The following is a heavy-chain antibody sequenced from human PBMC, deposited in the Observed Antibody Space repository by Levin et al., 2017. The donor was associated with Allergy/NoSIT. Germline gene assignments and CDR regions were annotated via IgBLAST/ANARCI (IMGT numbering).Heavy chain of an antibody. D-gene: IGHD7-27*01. V-gene: IGHV3-23*01. Sequence: PGESLKISCAASGFTFSSYAMSWVRQAPGKGLEWVSAISGSGGSTYYADSVKGRFTISRDNSKNTLYLQMNSLRAEDTAVYYCANLETGDRGDYWGQGTLVTVSS. CDR2: ISGSGGST. CDR1: GFTFSSYA. CDR3: ANLETGDRGDY. J-gene: IGHJ4*02.